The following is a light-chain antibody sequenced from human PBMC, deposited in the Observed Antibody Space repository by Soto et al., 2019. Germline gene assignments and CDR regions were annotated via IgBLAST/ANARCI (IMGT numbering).Light chain of an antibody. CDR1: QHISTF. CDR3: QQRSYGYT. J-gene: IGKJ2*01. V-gene: IGKV3-11*01. CDR2: DAS. Sequence: IVLTQSPVTLSLSPGVRATLSCRASQHISTFLAWYQHKVGQAPRLLISDASKRATGTPARFSGSGSGTDFTLTISSLEPEDFAVYYCQQRSYGYTFGQGTKLEI.